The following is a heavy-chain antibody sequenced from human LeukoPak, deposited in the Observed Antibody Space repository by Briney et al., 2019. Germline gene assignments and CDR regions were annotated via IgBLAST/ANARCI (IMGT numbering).Heavy chain of an antibody. V-gene: IGHV4-59*01. CDR3: AREPEYYDSSGYLRAGAFDI. Sequence: PSETLSLTCTVSGGSFSSYYWSWIRQPPGQGLEWIGYINYSGSTTYNPSLKSRVTISVDTSKNQFSLKLSSVPAADTAIYYCAREPEYYDSSGYLRAGAFDIWGQGTMVTVSS. CDR2: INYSGST. J-gene: IGHJ3*02. CDR1: GGSFSSYY. D-gene: IGHD3-22*01.